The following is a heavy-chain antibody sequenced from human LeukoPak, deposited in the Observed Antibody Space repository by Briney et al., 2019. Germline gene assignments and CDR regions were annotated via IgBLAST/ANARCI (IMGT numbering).Heavy chain of an antibody. D-gene: IGHD3-22*01. Sequence: GGSLRLSCAASGITFSSYAMSWVRQAPGKGLEWVSAISGSGGSTYYADSVKGRFTISRDNSKNTLYLQMSSLRAEDTAVYYCACHDSSGYYRVGVSYWGQGTLVTVSS. CDR3: ACHDSSGYYRVGVSY. CDR1: GITFSSYA. J-gene: IGHJ4*02. CDR2: ISGSGGST. V-gene: IGHV3-23*01.